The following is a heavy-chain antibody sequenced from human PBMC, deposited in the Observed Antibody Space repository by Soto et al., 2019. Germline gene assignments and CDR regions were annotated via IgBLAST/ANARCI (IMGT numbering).Heavy chain of an antibody. D-gene: IGHD2-2*02. V-gene: IGHV4-59*01. CDR1: GGSISSYY. CDR2: IYYSGST. Sequence: SETLSLTCTVSGGSISSYYWSWIRQPPGKGLEWIGYIYYSGSTNYNPSLKSRVTISVDTSKNQFSLKLSSVTAADTAVYYCARSRPQRYCSSTSCYRGPLDPWGQGTLVTVSS. CDR3: ARSRPQRYCSSTSCYRGPLDP. J-gene: IGHJ5*02.